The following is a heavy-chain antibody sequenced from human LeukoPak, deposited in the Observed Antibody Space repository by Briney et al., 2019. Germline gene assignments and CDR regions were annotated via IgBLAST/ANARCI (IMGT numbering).Heavy chain of an antibody. Sequence: AAVKVSCKASGGTFSSYAISWVRQAPGQGLEWMGGIIPIFGTANYAQKFQGRVTITADKSTSTAYMELSSLRSEDTAVYYCARGLVAYCSGGSCYAGYGMDVWGKGTTVTVSS. J-gene: IGHJ6*04. V-gene: IGHV1-69*06. D-gene: IGHD2-15*01. CDR1: GGTFSSYA. CDR2: IIPIFGTA. CDR3: ARGLVAYCSGGSCYAGYGMDV.